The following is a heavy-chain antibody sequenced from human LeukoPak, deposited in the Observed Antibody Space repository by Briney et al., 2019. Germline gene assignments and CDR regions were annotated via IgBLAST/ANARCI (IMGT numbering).Heavy chain of an antibody. CDR2: FDPEDGET. CDR1: GYTLTELS. V-gene: IGHV1-24*01. CDR3: ARVSVYSAREYCSGGSCYFPFDP. Sequence: ASVKVSCKVSGYTLTELSMHWVRQAPGKGLEWMGGFDPEDGETIYAQKFQGRVTMTEDTSTDTAYMELSSLRSEDTAVYYCARVSVYSAREYCSGGSCYFPFDPWGQGTLVTVSS. D-gene: IGHD2-15*01. J-gene: IGHJ5*02.